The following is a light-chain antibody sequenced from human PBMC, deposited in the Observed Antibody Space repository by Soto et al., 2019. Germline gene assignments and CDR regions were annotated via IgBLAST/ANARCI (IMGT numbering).Light chain of an antibody. Sequence: TQSPGTLSLSPGERVTLSCRASQSVRSNLAWYQQKPGQSPRLLIYGASTRATDTPVRFRGSGSGTEFTLTISSLQSEDLGVYYCQQYNNWPPSIIFGQGTRLEIK. V-gene: IGKV3-15*01. J-gene: IGKJ5*01. CDR2: GAS. CDR3: QQYNNWPPSII. CDR1: QSVRSN.